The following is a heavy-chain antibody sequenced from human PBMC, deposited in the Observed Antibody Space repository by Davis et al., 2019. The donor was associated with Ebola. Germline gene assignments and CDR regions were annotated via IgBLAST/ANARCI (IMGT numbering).Heavy chain of an antibody. CDR2: INAGNGNT. J-gene: IGHJ5*02. V-gene: IGHV1-3*01. CDR3: ARTSETGYSSSWYHWFDP. D-gene: IGHD6-13*01. Sequence: ASVKVSCKASGYTFTSYAMHWVRQAPGQRLEWMGWINAGNGNTKYSQKFQGRVTITRDTSASTAYMELSSLRSEDTAVYYCARTSETGYSSSWYHWFDPWGQGTLVTVSS. CDR1: GYTFTSYA.